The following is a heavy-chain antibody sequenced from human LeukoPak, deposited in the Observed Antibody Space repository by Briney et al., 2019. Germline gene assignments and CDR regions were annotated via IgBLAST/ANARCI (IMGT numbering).Heavy chain of an antibody. CDR1: GYTFTGYY. V-gene: IGHV1-2*02. Sequence: ASVKVSCKASGYTFTGYYMHWVRQAPGQGLEWMGWINPNSGGTNYAQKFQGRVTMTRDTSISTAYMELSRLRSDDTAVYYCVRALAVTTRKYFQHWGQGTLVTVSS. D-gene: IGHD4-17*01. CDR2: INPNSGGT. J-gene: IGHJ1*01. CDR3: VRALAVTTRKYFQH.